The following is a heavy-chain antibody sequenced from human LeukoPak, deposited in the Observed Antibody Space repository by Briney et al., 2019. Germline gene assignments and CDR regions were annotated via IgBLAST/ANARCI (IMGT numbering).Heavy chain of an antibody. CDR3: ARIRGGNNYHFDY. D-gene: IGHD1-26*01. V-gene: IGHV1-2*02. Sequence: ASVTVSCKASGYXFTDYYMHWVRQAPGQGLEWMGWINPYSGGTNYAQNLQGRVTMTRDTSISTGYMELSRLGSDDTAVYYCARIRGGNNYHFDYWGQGTLVTVSS. CDR1: GYXFTDYY. J-gene: IGHJ4*02. CDR2: INPYSGGT.